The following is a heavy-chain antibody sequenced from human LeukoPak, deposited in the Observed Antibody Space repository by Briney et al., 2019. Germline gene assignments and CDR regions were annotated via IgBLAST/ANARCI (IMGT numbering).Heavy chain of an antibody. J-gene: IGHJ3*02. Sequence: GGSLRLSCAASGFTFSSYAMSWVRQSPGKGLEWVSAISGSGGSTYYADSVKGRFTISGDNSKNTLYLQMNSLRAEDTAVYYCAKCARGSVVVPAAIGAFDIWGQGTMVTVSS. CDR3: AKCARGSVVVPAAIGAFDI. CDR1: GFTFSSYA. V-gene: IGHV3-23*01. CDR2: ISGSGGST. D-gene: IGHD2-2*01.